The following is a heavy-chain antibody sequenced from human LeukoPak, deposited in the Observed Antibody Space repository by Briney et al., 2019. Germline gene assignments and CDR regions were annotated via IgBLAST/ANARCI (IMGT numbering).Heavy chain of an antibody. D-gene: IGHD4-23*01. CDR3: ARGRGIRWGLDY. J-gene: IGHJ4*02. V-gene: IGHV4-34*01. Sequence: PSGTLSLTCAVYGGSFSGYYWSWIRQPPGKGLEWIGEINHSGSTNYNPSLKSRVTISVDTSKNQFSLKLSSVTAADTAVYYCARGRGIRWGLDYWGQGTLVTVSS. CDR2: INHSGST. CDR1: GGSFSGYY.